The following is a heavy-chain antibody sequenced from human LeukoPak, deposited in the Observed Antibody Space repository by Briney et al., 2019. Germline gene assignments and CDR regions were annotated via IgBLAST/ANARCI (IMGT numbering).Heavy chain of an antibody. CDR3: ARGGIAVGQGWFDP. CDR2: INAGNGNT. CDR1: GYTFTSYA. Sequence: GASVKVSCKASGYTFTSYAMHWVRQAPGQRLEWMGWINAGNGNTKYSQKFQGRVTITRDTSASTAYMELSSLRSEDTAVYYCARGGIAVGQGWFDPWGQGTLVTVSS. D-gene: IGHD6-19*01. J-gene: IGHJ5*02. V-gene: IGHV1-3*01.